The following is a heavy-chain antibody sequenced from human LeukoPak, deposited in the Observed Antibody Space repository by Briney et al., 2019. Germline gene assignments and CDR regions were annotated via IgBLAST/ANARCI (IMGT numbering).Heavy chain of an antibody. D-gene: IGHD6-6*01. CDR3: AKEASYSSSSPGPNWFDP. CDR1: GFTFDDYA. J-gene: IGHJ5*02. Sequence: GGSLRLSCAASGFTFDDYAMSWVRQAPGKGLEWVSAISGSGGSTYYAGSVKGRFTISRDNSKNTLYLQMNSLRAEDTAVYYCAKEASYSSSSPGPNWFDPWGQGTLVTVSS. CDR2: ISGSGGST. V-gene: IGHV3-23*01.